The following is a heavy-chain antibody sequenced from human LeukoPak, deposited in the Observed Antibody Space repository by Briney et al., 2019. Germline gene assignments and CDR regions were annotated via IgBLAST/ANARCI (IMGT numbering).Heavy chain of an antibody. D-gene: IGHD3-10*01. CDR2: ISGSGGST. CDR3: AKTYYGSGFDY. CDR1: GFTFSSYG. Sequence: GGSLRLSCAASGFTFSSYGMSWVRLAPGKGLEWVSAISGSGGSTYYADSVKGRFTISRDNSKNTLYLQMNSLRAEDTAVYYCAKTYYGSGFDYWGQGTLVTVSS. J-gene: IGHJ4*02. V-gene: IGHV3-23*01.